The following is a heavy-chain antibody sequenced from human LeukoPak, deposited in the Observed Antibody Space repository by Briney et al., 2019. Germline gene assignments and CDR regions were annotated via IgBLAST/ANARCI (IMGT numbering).Heavy chain of an antibody. Sequence: ASVKVSCKASGYSFTDYYMHWVRQAPGQGLDWMEWSNPNSGGTNYAQKFQGRVTMTRDTSISTAYMELSRLRSDDTAVYYCARGGRITMVRGAIDYWGQGTLVTVSS. CDR2: SNPNSGGT. CDR3: ARGGRITMVRGAIDY. V-gene: IGHV1-2*02. CDR1: GYSFTDYY. J-gene: IGHJ4*02. D-gene: IGHD3-10*01.